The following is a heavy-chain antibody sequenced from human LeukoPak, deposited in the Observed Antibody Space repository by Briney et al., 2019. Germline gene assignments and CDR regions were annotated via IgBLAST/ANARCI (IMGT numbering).Heavy chain of an antibody. J-gene: IGHJ4*02. CDR2: IKYDGSET. CDR1: GLTFSSYW. CDR3: ARDSTLSNY. Sequence: GGSLRLTCAASGLTFSSYWMTWVRQAPGKGLEWVATIKYDGSETYYVDSVRGRFSISRDNAKNSLYLQMNSLSAEDTAVYYCARDSTLSNYWGQGTLVTVSS. D-gene: IGHD3-16*01. V-gene: IGHV3-7*04.